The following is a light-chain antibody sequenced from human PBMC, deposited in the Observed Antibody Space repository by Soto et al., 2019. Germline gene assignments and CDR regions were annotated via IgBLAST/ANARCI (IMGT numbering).Light chain of an antibody. CDR1: SSDVGGYNS. CDR2: EVS. Sequence: QSALTQPPSASGSPGQSVTISCTGTSSDVGGYNSVSWYQHHPGKAPKLMIYEVSKRPSGVPDRFSGSKSANTASLTVSGLQTEDEADYYCSSYAGSNNYVFGTGTEVTVL. V-gene: IGLV2-8*01. J-gene: IGLJ1*01. CDR3: SSYAGSNNYV.